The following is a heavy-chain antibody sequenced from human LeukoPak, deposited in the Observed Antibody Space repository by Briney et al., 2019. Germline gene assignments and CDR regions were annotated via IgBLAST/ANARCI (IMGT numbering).Heavy chain of an antibody. J-gene: IGHJ4*02. CDR2: IYYREST. CDR1: GASISSGGYY. Sequence: SETLSLTCTVSGASISSGGYYWSWLRQDPGRGREWIGHIYYRESTYYNPSLKSRVTITVHTSKHQFSLDLSSVTAADTAVYYCARFTMIRGVDYWGQGALVTVSS. CDR3: ARFTMIRGVDY. V-gene: IGHV4-31*03. D-gene: IGHD3-10*01.